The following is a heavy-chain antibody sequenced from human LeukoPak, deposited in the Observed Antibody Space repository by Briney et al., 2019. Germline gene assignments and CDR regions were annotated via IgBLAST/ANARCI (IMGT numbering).Heavy chain of an antibody. V-gene: IGHV1-69*06. CDR3: ARVLAAAGTYYYYYMDV. D-gene: IGHD6-13*01. CDR1: GGTFSSYA. Sequence: GASVKVSCKASGGTFSSYAISWVRQAPGQGLEWMGGIIPIFGTANYAQKFQGRVTITADKSTSTAYMELSSLRSEDTAVYYCARVLAAAGTYYYYYMDVWGKGTTVTVSS. J-gene: IGHJ6*03. CDR2: IIPIFGTA.